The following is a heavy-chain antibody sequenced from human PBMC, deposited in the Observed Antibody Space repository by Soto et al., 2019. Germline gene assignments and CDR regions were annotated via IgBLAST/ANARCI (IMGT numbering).Heavy chain of an antibody. V-gene: IGHV3-23*01. CDR2: ISGSGGST. CDR1: GFTFSSYA. CDR3: AKDLPHYYYDSSGYSYTRV. D-gene: IGHD3-22*01. Sequence: GGSLRLSCAASGFTFSSYAMSWVRQAPGKGLEWVSAISGSGGSTYYADSVKGRFTISRDNSKNTLYLQMNSLRAEDTAVYYCAKDLPHYYYDSSGYSYTRVWGQGTLVTVSS. J-gene: IGHJ4*02.